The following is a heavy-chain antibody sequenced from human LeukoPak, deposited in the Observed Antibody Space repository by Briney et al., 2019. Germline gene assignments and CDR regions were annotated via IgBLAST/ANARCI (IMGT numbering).Heavy chain of an antibody. CDR1: GGSISSSSYY. D-gene: IGHD3-10*01. V-gene: IGHV4-39*01. CDR2: IYYSGST. CDR3: ARSLLWFGELFD. Sequence: SETLSLTCTVSGGSISSSSYYWGWIRQPPGKGLEWIGSIYYSGSTNYNPSLKSRVTISVDTSKNQFSLKLSSVTAADTAVYYCARSLLWFGELFDWGQGTLVTVSS. J-gene: IGHJ4*02.